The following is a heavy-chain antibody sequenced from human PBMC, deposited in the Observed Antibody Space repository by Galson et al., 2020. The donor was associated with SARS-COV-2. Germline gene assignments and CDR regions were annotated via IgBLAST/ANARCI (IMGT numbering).Heavy chain of an antibody. CDR2: VRYDDSQK. J-gene: IGHJ4*02. CDR3: AKDGEAATFDY. V-gene: IGHV3-30*02. CDR1: GFFFSSYG. D-gene: IGHD3-3*01. Sequence: SGFFFSSYGMHWVRPAPGKGLEWVAFVRYDDSQKYYKDSVKGRFTISRDNSKNTVYLHINSLRADDTAVYYCAKDGEAATFDYWGQGTLVTVSS.